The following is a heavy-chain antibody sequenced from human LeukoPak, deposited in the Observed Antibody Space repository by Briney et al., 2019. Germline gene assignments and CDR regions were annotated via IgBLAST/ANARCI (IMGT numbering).Heavy chain of an antibody. D-gene: IGHD6-19*01. V-gene: IGHV4-59*01. CDR3: ARDSAVAGTADAFDI. CDR2: IYYSGST. J-gene: IGHJ3*02. Sequence: PSETLSLTCTVSGGSISSYYWSWIRQPPGKGLEWIGYIYYSGSTNYNPSLKSRVTISVDTSKNQFSLKLSSVTAADTAVYYCARDSAVAGTADAFDIWGQGTMVTVSS. CDR1: GGSISSYY.